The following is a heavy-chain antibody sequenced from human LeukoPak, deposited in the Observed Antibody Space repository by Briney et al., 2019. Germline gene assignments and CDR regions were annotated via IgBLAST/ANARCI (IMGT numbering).Heavy chain of an antibody. D-gene: IGHD5-24*01. CDR2: INPNSGGT. V-gene: IGHV1-2*02. CDR3: ARDRLRDGMDV. J-gene: IGHJ6*02. CDR1: GFIFTNYY. Sequence: ASVKVSCKASGFIFTNYYMHWVRQAPGQGLEWMGWINPNSGGTNYAQKFQGRVTMTRDTSISTAYMELSRLRSDDTAVYYCARDRLRDGMDVWGQGTTVTVSS.